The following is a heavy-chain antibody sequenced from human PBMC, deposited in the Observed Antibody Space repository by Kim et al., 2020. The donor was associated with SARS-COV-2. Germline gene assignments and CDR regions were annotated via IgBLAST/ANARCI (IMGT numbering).Heavy chain of an antibody. CDR3: ARDVIHRYGPELILYYGMDV. V-gene: IGHV3-11*01. CDR1: GFTFSDYY. J-gene: IGHJ6*02. Sequence: GGSLRLSCAASGFTFSDYYMSWIRQAPGKGLEWVSYISSSGSTIYYADSVKGRFTISRDNAKNSLYLQMNSLRAEDTAVYYCARDVIHRYGPELILYYGMDVWGQGTTVTVSS. CDR2: ISSSGSTI. D-gene: IGHD3-10*01.